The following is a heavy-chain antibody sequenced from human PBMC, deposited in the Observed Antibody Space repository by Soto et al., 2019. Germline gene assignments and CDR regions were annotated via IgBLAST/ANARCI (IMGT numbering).Heavy chain of an antibody. V-gene: IGHV3-30*03. J-gene: IGHJ4*02. CDR1: GFTFSSYG. D-gene: IGHD2-15*01. CDR2: ISFDGSNK. Sequence: QVQLVESGGGVVQPGRSLRLSCAASGFTFSSYGMHWVRQAPGKGLEWVAVISFDGSNKYYADSVKGRFTISRDNSKNTVYLQMNSLRAEDTAMYNCVSLAADNVVVVAAWGQGTLVTVSS. CDR3: VSLAADNVVVVAA.